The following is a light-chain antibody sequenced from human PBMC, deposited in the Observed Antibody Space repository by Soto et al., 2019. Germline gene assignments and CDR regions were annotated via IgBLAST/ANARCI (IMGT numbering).Light chain of an antibody. CDR1: QSVSSSY. J-gene: IGKJ2*01. Sequence: EIVLTQSPGTLSLSPGERATLSCRASQSVSSSYLAWYQQKPGQAPRLLIYGASSRATGIPDRFSSSGSGAAFTLTISRLEPEDFGVYYCQQYGTSPLYPFGQGTKLAIK. CDR2: GAS. CDR3: QQYGTSPLYP. V-gene: IGKV3-20*01.